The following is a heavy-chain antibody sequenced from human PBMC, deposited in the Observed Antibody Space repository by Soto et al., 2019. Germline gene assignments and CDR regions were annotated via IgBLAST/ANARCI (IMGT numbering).Heavy chain of an antibody. CDR1: GFTFENYA. CDR2: ISGSGGTT. Sequence: LRLSCVASGFTFENYAMSWVRQAPGKGLEWVSAISGSGGTTYYSDSVKGRFTISRDNSKNTVYLQMNDLRVEDAAEYFCAKDSWAIFGVPAGEYYAMDVWGQGTTVTVSS. CDR3: AKDSWAIFGVPAGEYYAMDV. D-gene: IGHD3-3*01. V-gene: IGHV3-23*01. J-gene: IGHJ6*02.